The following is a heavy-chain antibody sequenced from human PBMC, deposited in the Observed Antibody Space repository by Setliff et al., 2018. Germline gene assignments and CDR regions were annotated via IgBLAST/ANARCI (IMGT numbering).Heavy chain of an antibody. V-gene: IGHV4-38-2*02. CDR3: ARAAARAEYSDTSAYLPFDF. D-gene: IGHD3-16*01. CDR2: VYHSGSS. Sequence: SETLSLTCTVSGYPKSRGFYWGWIRQSPGKGLEWIGSVYHSGSSYQNPSLRSRIAVSVDTSKNQFSLRLNSVTAADTAVYFCARAAARAEYSDTSAYLPFDFWGLGTLVTVSS. CDR1: GYPKSRGFY. J-gene: IGHJ4*02.